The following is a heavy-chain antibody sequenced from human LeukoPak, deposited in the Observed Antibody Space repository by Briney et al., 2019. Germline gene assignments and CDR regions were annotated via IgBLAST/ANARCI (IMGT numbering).Heavy chain of an antibody. CDR2: ISTSGISK. V-gene: IGHV3-11*04. CDR3: ARDPIAAPGTNFYHYYIDV. J-gene: IGHJ6*03. CDR1: GFIFSDYY. Sequence: GGSLRLSCAASGFIFSDYYMTWIRQAPGKGLEWISYISTSGISKSYADSVKGRFTISRDNTKNSLYLQMNSLRVDDTGVYYCARDPIAAPGTNFYHYYIDVWGKGTTVTVSS. D-gene: IGHD6-13*01.